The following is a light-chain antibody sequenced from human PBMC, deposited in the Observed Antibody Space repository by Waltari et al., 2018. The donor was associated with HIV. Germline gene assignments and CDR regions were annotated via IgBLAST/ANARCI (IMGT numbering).Light chain of an antibody. CDR3: QSYENSLGGLYV. J-gene: IGLJ1*01. CDR1: SSNIGAGSV. CDR2: GYN. V-gene: IGLV1-40*01. Sequence: VLTQPPAVSGAPGQRVAVSCTGSSSNIGAGSVALWYKLVPWTAPKPVLYGYNTRPSGVPDRFSASRSGTSVSLAITGLQTDDEADYYCQSYENSLGGLYVFGTGTKVTVL.